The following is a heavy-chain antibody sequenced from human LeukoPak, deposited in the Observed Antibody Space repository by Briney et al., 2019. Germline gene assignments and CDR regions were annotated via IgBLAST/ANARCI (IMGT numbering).Heavy chain of an antibody. CDR2: INPDSGGT. CDR1: GYTFTGYY. J-gene: IGHJ3*01. CDR3: ARTFYDTLDSDAFDF. D-gene: IGHD2/OR15-2a*01. Sequence: ASVKVSCKASGYTFTGYYMHWVRQAPGQGLEWMGWINPDSGGTNNAQKFQGRVTMTRDTSISAAYMELSRLRSDDTAVYYCARTFYDTLDSDAFDFWGQGTMVIVSS. V-gene: IGHV1-2*02.